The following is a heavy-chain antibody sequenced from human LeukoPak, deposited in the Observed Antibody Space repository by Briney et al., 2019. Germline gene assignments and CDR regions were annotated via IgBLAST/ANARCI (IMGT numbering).Heavy chain of an antibody. CDR2: INGGGSGT. CDR1: GFIFSNDW. J-gene: IGHJ4*02. CDR3: ARDLRREDY. V-gene: IGHV3-74*01. Sequence: GGSLRLSCAASGFIFSNDWMTWVRQAPGKGLEWVGRINGGGSGTYYADSVKGRFAISRDNAKNTLYLQMNSLRAEDTAVYYCARDLRREDYWGQGTLVTVSS.